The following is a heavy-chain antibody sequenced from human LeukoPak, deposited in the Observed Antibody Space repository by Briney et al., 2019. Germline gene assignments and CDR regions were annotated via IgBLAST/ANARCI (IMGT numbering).Heavy chain of an antibody. CDR1: GFTFSNYW. CDR3: VREAMSDRSLDQ. Sequence: GGSLRFFCEASGFTFSNYWMHWVRQVPGKGLVWVARTNTAGTITTYADSVQGRFTMSRDNGQEKLFLQLTSLRVEDTAVYFCVREAMSDRSLDQWGQGTLVTVSS. CDR2: TNTAGTIT. V-gene: IGHV3-74*01. D-gene: IGHD3-22*01. J-gene: IGHJ4*02.